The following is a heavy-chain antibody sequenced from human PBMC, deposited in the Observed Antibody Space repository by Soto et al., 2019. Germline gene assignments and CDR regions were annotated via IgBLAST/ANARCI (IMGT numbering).Heavy chain of an antibody. Sequence: QVQLVQSGAEVKKPGASVKVSCKASGYTFTSYDINWVRQATGQGLEWMGWMNPNSGNTGYAQKLQGRVTMTRNTSISTAYRELSSLRSEDTAVYYCARGINYYASGDDAFDIWGQGTMVTVSS. CDR1: GYTFTSYD. CDR2: MNPNSGNT. CDR3: ARGINYYASGDDAFDI. V-gene: IGHV1-8*01. J-gene: IGHJ3*02. D-gene: IGHD3-10*01.